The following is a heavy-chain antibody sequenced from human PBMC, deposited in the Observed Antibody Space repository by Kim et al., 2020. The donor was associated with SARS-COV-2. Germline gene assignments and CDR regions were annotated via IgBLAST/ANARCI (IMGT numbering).Heavy chain of an antibody. J-gene: IGHJ6*02. D-gene: IGHD2-2*01. Sequence: GRNPISADSVKGRFTVSRDNAKNTLYLQMNSLRAEDTAVYYCARSRALDVWGQGTTVTVSS. CDR2: GRNP. V-gene: IGHV3-74*01. CDR3: ARSRALDV.